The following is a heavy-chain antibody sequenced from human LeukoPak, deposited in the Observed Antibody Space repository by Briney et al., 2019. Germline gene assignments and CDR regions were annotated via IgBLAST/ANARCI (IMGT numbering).Heavy chain of an antibody. J-gene: IGHJ3*02. CDR3: GGLRGGSSYI. D-gene: IGHD2-15*01. Sequence: SQTLSLTCAISGDSVSSNSVAWNWIRQSPSRGLEWLGRTYYRSKWYIDYAISVKSRITINVDTSKNQFSLQLNSVTPEDTAVYYCGGLRGGSSYILGQGTMVTVSS. V-gene: IGHV6-1*01. CDR2: TYYRSKWYI. CDR1: GDSVSSNSVA.